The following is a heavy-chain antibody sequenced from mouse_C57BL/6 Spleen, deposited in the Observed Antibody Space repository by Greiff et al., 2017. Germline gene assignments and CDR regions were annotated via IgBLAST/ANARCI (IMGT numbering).Heavy chain of an antibody. V-gene: IGHV5-16*01. CDR2: INYDGSST. CDR3: ARGFWEGDYYAMDY. Sequence: EVKLVESEGGLVQPGSSMKLSCTASGFTFSDYYMAWVRQVPEKGLEWVANINYDGSSTYYLDSLKSRFIISRDNAKNILYLQMSSLKSEDTATYYCARGFWEGDYYAMDYWGQGTSVTVSS. CDR1: GFTFSDYY. D-gene: IGHD4-1*01. J-gene: IGHJ4*01.